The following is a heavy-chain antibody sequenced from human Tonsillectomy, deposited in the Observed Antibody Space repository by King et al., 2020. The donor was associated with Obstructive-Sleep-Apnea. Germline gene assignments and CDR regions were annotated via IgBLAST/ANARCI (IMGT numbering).Heavy chain of an antibody. Sequence: QLQESGPGLVKPSDTLSLTCTVSDGSISSYYWSWIRQPPGKGLEWIGYIYYSETTNYNPSLKSRVTISMDTSKNQFSLRLSSVTAADTAVYYCARLGSGYLFDYWGQGALVTVSS. CDR2: IYYSETT. V-gene: IGHV4-59*08. CDR1: DGSISSYY. CDR3: ARLGSGYLFDY. D-gene: IGHD5-12*01. J-gene: IGHJ4*02.